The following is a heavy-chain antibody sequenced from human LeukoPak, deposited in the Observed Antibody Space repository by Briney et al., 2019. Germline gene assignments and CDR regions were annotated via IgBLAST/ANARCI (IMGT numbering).Heavy chain of an antibody. CDR1: GYTFTSYG. D-gene: IGHD2-2*01. CDR2: ISAYNGNT. CDR3: ARDRRVPAANNWFDP. J-gene: IGHJ5*02. V-gene: IGHV1-18*01. Sequence: ASVKVSCKASGYTFTSYGISWVRQAPGQGLEWMGWISAYNGNTNYAQKLQGRVTMTTDTSASTAYMELSSLRSEDTAVYYCARDRRVPAANNWFDPWGQGTLVTVSS.